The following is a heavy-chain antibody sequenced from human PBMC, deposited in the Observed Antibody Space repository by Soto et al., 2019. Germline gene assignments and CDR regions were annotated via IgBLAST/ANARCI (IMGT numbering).Heavy chain of an antibody. J-gene: IGHJ4*02. Sequence: SETLSLTCTVSGGSISSGGYYWSWIRQHPGKGLEWIGYIYYSGSTYYNPSLKSRVTISVDTSKNQCSLKLSSVTAADTAVYYCARGNSGRTIFGVPNFDYWGQGTLVTV. CDR1: GGSISSGGYY. CDR2: IYYSGST. CDR3: ARGNSGRTIFGVPNFDY. D-gene: IGHD3-3*01. V-gene: IGHV4-31*03.